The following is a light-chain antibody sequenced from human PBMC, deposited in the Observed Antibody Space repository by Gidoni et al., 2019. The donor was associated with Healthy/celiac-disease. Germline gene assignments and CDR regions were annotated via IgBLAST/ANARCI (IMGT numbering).Light chain of an antibody. CDR1: QSVSSSY. CDR3: HQYGSSQGT. V-gene: IGKV3-20*01. J-gene: IGKJ1*01. CDR2: GAS. Sequence: EIVLTQSPGTLSLSPGERATPSCRASQSVSSSYLAWYQQKPGQAPRLLIYGASSRATGIPDRFSGSGSGTDFTLTISRLEPEDFAVYYCHQYGSSQGTFGPGTKVEIK.